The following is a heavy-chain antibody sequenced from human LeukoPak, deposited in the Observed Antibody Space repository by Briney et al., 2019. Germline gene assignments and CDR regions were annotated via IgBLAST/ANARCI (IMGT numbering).Heavy chain of an antibody. J-gene: IGHJ4*02. V-gene: IGHV4-4*09. CDR1: GGSLSSYY. CDR2: IYTSGST. Sequence: SETLSLTCTVSGGSLSSYYWSWIRQPPGKGLEWIGYIYTSGSTNYNPSLKSRVTISVDTSKNQFSLKLSSVTAADTAVYYCARLGYSYGYVYFDYWGQGTLVTVSS. CDR3: ARLGYSYGYVYFDY. D-gene: IGHD5-18*01.